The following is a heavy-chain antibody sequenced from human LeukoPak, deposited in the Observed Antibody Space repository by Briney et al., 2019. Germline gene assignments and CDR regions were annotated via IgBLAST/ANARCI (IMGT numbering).Heavy chain of an antibody. J-gene: IGHJ4*02. V-gene: IGHV3-21*01. CDR1: GFTFSSYS. D-gene: IGHD3-9*01. Sequence: GGSLRLSCAASGFTFSSYSMNWVRQAPGKGLEWVSSISSSSSYIYYADSVKGRFTISRDNAKNSLYLQINSLRAEDTAVYYCAVIGYYDILTGYYDFDYWGQGTLVTVSS. CDR3: AVIGYYDILTGYYDFDY. CDR2: ISSSSSYI.